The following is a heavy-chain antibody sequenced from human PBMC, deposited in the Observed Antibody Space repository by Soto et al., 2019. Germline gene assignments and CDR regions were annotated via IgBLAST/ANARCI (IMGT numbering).Heavy chain of an antibody. CDR2: INAGNGNT. CDR1: GYTFTSYA. V-gene: IGHV1-3*01. J-gene: IGHJ4*02. CDR3: ARGGGAYYDFWSGYYCDY. D-gene: IGHD3-3*01. Sequence: QVPLVQSGAEVKKPGASVKVSCKASGYTFTSYAMHWVRQAPGQRLEWMGWINAGNGNTKYSQKFQGRVTITRDTTASTAYMELSSLRSEDTAVYYCARGGGAYYDFWSGYYCDYWGQGTLVTVSS.